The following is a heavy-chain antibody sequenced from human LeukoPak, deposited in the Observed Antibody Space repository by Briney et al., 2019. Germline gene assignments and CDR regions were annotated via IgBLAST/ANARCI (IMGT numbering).Heavy chain of an antibody. V-gene: IGHV3-48*01. CDR2: ISSSSSTI. CDR1: GFTFSIYS. D-gene: IGHD2-2*01. Sequence: HAGGSLRLSCAASGFTFSIYSVNWVRQAPGKGLEWVSYISSSSSTIYYADSVKGRLTISRDNAKNTLYLQMNSLRADDTAVYYCARGGPREYCSSTSCLFDFWGQGTLVTVSS. CDR3: ARGGPREYCSSTSCLFDF. J-gene: IGHJ4*02.